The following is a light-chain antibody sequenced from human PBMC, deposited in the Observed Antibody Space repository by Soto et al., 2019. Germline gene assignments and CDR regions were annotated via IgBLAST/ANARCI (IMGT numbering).Light chain of an antibody. V-gene: IGKV3-15*01. CDR2: GES. Sequence: EIVMTQSPATLSVSPGERATLSCRASQSVSTNLAWYQQKPGQAPRLLMYGESTRANGSPARFSGSGSGTEFNHTISSLQSEDFAVYYCQQYHNWPPYTFGQGTKVEIK. CDR1: QSVSTN. J-gene: IGKJ2*01. CDR3: QQYHNWPPYT.